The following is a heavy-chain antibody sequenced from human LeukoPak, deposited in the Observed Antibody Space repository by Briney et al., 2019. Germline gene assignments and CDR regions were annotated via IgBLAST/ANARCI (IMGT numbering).Heavy chain of an antibody. CDR1: GFTFSGSA. V-gene: IGHV3-30-3*01. Sequence: GGSLRLSCAASGFTFSGSAIHWVRQAPGKGLEWVAVISYDGSNKYYADSVKGRFTISRDNSKNTLYLQMNSLRAEDTAVYYCARVSDDSSGYYSEPFDYWGQGTLVTVSS. CDR2: ISYDGSNK. J-gene: IGHJ4*02. CDR3: ARVSDDSSGYYSEPFDY. D-gene: IGHD3-22*01.